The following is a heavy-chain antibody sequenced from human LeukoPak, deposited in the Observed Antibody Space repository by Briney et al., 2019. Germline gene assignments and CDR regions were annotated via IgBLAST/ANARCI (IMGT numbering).Heavy chain of an antibody. CDR3: ARVLGRWLQLGPFDY. D-gene: IGHD5-24*01. CDR2: ISSSSSYI. CDR1: GFTFSSYS. V-gene: IGHV3-21*01. J-gene: IGHJ4*02. Sequence: GGSLRLSCAASGFTFSSYSMNWVRQAPGKGLEWVSSISSSSSYIYYADSVKGRFTISRDNAKNSLYLQMNSLRAEDTAVYYCARVLGRWLQLGPFDYWGQGTLVTVSS.